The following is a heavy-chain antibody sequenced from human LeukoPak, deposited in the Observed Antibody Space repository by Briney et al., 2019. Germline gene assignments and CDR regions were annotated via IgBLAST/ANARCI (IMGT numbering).Heavy chain of an antibody. Sequence: NPSETLSLTCTVSGVSISSSNSYWGWIRQPPGKGLEWIGSIYYSGNTYYNASLKSRVTISVDTSKNQFSLKLSSVTAADTAVYYCARRGGYGSGSYQPPPYYYYYMDVWGKGTTVTISS. CDR2: IYYSGNT. CDR3: ARRGGYGSGSYQPPPYYYYYMDV. V-gene: IGHV4-39*07. CDR1: GVSISSSNSY. D-gene: IGHD3-10*01. J-gene: IGHJ6*03.